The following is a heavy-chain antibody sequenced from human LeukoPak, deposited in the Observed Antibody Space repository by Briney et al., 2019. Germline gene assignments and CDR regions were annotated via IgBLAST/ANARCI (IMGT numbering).Heavy chain of an antibody. V-gene: IGHV3-30*02. J-gene: IGHJ4*02. CDR3: AKDGRFGESTYYFDY. D-gene: IGHD3-10*01. CDR2: IWYGGSNK. Sequence: GGSLRLSCAASGFTFSSYGMHWVRQAPGKGLEWVAVIWYGGSNKYYADSVKGRFTISRDNSKNTLYLQMNSLRAEDTAVYYCAKDGRFGESTYYFDYWGQGTLVTVSS. CDR1: GFTFSSYG.